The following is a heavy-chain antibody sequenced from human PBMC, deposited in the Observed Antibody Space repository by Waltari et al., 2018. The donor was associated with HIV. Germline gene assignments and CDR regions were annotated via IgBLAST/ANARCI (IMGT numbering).Heavy chain of an antibody. CDR2: SIPMFGTV. V-gene: IGHV1-69*01. J-gene: IGHJ6*02. CDR1: GGTFSSNA. D-gene: IGHD3-3*01. Sequence: QVQLVQSGAEVKKPGSSVKVSCTASGGTFSSNAISWVRQAPGQGLEWMGGSIPMFGTVNYAQKFQGRVTITADESTSTAYMELSSVRSEDTAVYYCARSMRVGVVREPHHDGLDVWGQGTTVTVSS. CDR3: ARSMRVGVVREPHHDGLDV.